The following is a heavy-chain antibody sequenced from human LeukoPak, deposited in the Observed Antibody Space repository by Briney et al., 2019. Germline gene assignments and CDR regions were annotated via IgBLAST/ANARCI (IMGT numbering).Heavy chain of an antibody. CDR2: INHSGST. D-gene: IGHD3-16*01. CDR1: GGSISTRSYY. J-gene: IGHJ1*01. Sequence: PSDTLSLTCTVSGGSISTRSYYWSWIRQPPGKGLEWIGEINHSGSTNYNPSLKSRVTISVDTSKNQFSLKLSSVTAADTAVYYCARVGGDFQHWGQGTLVTVSS. CDR3: ARVGGDFQH. V-gene: IGHV4-39*07.